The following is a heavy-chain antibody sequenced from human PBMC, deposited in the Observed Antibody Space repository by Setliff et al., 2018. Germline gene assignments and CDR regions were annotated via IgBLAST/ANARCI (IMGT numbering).Heavy chain of an antibody. CDR3: ASSRDYNFWSGYYSPLDY. CDR1: GGTFSSYA. J-gene: IGHJ4*02. D-gene: IGHD3-3*01. V-gene: IGHV1-69*13. CDR2: IIPIFGTA. Sequence: GASVKVSCKVSGGTFSSYAISWVRQAPGQGLEWMGGIIPIFGTANYAQKFQGRVTITADESTSTAYMELSSLRSEDTAVYYCASSRDYNFWSGYYSPLDYWGQGTLVTVSS.